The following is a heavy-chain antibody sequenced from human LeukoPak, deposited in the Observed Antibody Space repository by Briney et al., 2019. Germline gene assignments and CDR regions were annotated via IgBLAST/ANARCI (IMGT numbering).Heavy chain of an antibody. Sequence: GRSLRLSCAASGFTFSSYGMHWVRQAPGKGLKWVAVIWYDGSNKYYADSVKGRFTISRDNSKNTLYLQMNSLRAEDTAVYYCARDPPDYDILTGDYYGMDVWGQGTTVTVSS. D-gene: IGHD3-9*01. J-gene: IGHJ6*02. CDR2: IWYDGSNK. CDR3: ARDPPDYDILTGDYYGMDV. V-gene: IGHV3-33*01. CDR1: GFTFSSYG.